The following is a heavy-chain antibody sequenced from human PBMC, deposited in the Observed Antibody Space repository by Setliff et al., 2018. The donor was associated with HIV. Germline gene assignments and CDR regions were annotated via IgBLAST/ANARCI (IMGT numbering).Heavy chain of an antibody. CDR3: ARDQKGYSYGYFDS. CDR2: IYTSGST. V-gene: IGHV4-4*07. Sequence: SETLSLTCTVSGGSISNYYWSWIRQPAGKGLEWIGRIYTSGSTNYNPSLKSRVTMSVDTSKNQFSLKLSSVTAADTAVYYYARDQKGYSYGYFDSWGQGTLVTVSS. CDR1: GGSISNYY. D-gene: IGHD5-18*01. J-gene: IGHJ4*02.